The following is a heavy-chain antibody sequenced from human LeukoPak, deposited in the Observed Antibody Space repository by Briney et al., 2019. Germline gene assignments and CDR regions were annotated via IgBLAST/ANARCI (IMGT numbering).Heavy chain of an antibody. CDR1: GFTISSCG. D-gene: IGHD1-14*01. Sequence: GGSLRLSCAASGFTISSCGLNWVRQAPGKGLEWVSSIGPTGTDRYYADSVRGRFTISRDNAKNSMYLQMDSLRDEDTAVYYCATETIGRHYDYWGQGTLLTVSS. CDR2: IGPTGTDR. J-gene: IGHJ4*02. CDR3: ATETIGRHYDY. V-gene: IGHV3-21*01.